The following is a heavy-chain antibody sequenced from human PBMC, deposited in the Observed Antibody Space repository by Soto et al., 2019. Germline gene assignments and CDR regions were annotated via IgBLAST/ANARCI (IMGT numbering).Heavy chain of an antibody. CDR1: GGSISGYY. D-gene: IGHD6-13*01. V-gene: IGHV4-59*01. J-gene: IGHJ5*02. CDR2: IYYSGGT. CDR3: ARGGSSKFDP. Sequence: QVQLQESGPGLVKPSETLSLTCTVSGGSISGYYWSWIRQPPGKGLEWIGYIYYSGGTNYNPSLKSRVTISIDTSKNQFSLKLSYVTAADTAVYYCARGGSSKFDPWGQGTLVTVSS.